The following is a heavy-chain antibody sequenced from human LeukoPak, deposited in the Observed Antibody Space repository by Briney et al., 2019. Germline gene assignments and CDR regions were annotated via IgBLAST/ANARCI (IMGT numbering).Heavy chain of an antibody. CDR3: ARVACSGGSCYFEYFQH. D-gene: IGHD2-15*01. Sequence: FGTANYAQKFQGRVTITTYESTSTAYMELSSLRSEDTAVYYCARVACSGGSCYFEYFQHWGQGTLVTVSS. J-gene: IGHJ1*01. CDR2: FGTA. V-gene: IGHV1-69*05.